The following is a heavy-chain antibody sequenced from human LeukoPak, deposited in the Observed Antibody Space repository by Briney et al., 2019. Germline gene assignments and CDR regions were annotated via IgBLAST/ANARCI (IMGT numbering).Heavy chain of an antibody. Sequence: GGSLRLSCAASGFTFSSYAMSWVRQAPGKGLEWVSAISGSGGSTYYADSVKGRFTISRDNSKNTLYLQMNSLRAEGTAVYYCARDRDFWSGYYRDFDYWGQGTLVTVSS. CDR1: GFTFSSYA. V-gene: IGHV3-23*01. CDR3: ARDRDFWSGYYRDFDY. D-gene: IGHD3-3*01. CDR2: ISGSGGST. J-gene: IGHJ4*02.